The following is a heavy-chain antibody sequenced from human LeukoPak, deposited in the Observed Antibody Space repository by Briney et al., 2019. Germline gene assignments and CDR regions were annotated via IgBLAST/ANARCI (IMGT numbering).Heavy chain of an antibody. CDR1: GFTFSSYS. Sequence: GGSLRLSCAASGFTFSSYSMNWVRQAPGKGLEWVSAISGSGGSTYYADSVKGRFTISRDNAKNSLYLQMNSLRAEDTAMYYCARGPYGDYVDAFDIWGQGTMVTVSS. V-gene: IGHV3-21*01. D-gene: IGHD4-17*01. CDR2: ISGSGGST. J-gene: IGHJ3*02. CDR3: ARGPYGDYVDAFDI.